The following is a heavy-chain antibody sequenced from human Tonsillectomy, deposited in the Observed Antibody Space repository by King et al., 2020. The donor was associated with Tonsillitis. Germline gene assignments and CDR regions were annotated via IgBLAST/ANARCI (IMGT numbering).Heavy chain of an antibody. D-gene: IGHD5-24*01. V-gene: IGHV3-13*01. CDR1: GFTFNSYD. CDR3: ARGLMATPYFDS. J-gene: IGHJ4*02. Sequence: VQLVEFGGGLVQPGGSLRLSCAASGFTFNSYDMHWVRQATGKGLEWVSAIDTTGDTYYPGSVKGRFTISRENARNSLYLQMNSLRAGDTAVYYCARGLMATPYFDSWGQGXLXTVSS. CDR2: IDTTGDT.